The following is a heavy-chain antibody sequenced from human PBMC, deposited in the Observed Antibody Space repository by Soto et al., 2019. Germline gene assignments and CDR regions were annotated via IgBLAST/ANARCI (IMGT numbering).Heavy chain of an antibody. V-gene: IGHV3-21*01. CDR1: GHTFSSYT. D-gene: IGHD6-19*01. CDR3: ATSVAVAAPFDY. Sequence: GGSLRLSCAAAGHTFSSYTMNWVRQAPGKGLEWVSSMSSGSSYIYYADSVKGRFTISRDNAKNSLFLQMNSLRAEDTAVYYCATSVAVAAPFDYWGQGTLVTVSS. J-gene: IGHJ4*02. CDR2: MSSGSSYI.